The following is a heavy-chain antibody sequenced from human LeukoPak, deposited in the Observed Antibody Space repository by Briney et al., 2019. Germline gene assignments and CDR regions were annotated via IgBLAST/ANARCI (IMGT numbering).Heavy chain of an antibody. Sequence: ASVKVSCKASGDTFIINDINWVRQATEQGLEWMGWMNPNSGNTGYAQKFQGRVTMTRNISITTAYMELTDLRSEDTAVYYCARVTAGGTWTFDIWGQGTTVTLSS. D-gene: IGHD6-13*01. CDR1: GDTFIIND. V-gene: IGHV1-8*02. J-gene: IGHJ3*02. CDR2: MNPNSGNT. CDR3: ARVTAGGTWTFDI.